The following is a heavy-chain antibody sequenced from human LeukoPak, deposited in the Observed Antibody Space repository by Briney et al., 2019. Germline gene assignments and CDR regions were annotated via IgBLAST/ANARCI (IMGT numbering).Heavy chain of an antibody. V-gene: IGHV4-61*02. D-gene: IGHD3-9*01. CDR2: IYTSGST. CDR3: ARMNVLRYFDWLRGDDAFDI. Sequence: SGTLSLTCTVSGGSISSGSYYGSWIGQPAGKGLYWIGRIYTSGSTNYNPSLKVRFTISLDRSKKQFSLKLSSVTAADTAVYYCARMNVLRYFDWLRGDDAFDIWGQGTMVTVSS. CDR1: GGSISSGSYY. J-gene: IGHJ3*02.